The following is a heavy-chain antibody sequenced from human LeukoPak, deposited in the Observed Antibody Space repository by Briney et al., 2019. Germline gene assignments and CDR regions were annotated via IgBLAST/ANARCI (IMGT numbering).Heavy chain of an antibody. J-gene: IGHJ5*02. D-gene: IGHD2-2*01. CDR1: GYSISSGYY. CDR3: ARGVVVVPAARGVNWFDP. Sequence: SETLSLTCTVSGYSISSGYYWGWIRQPPGKGLEWMGSIYHSGSTYYNPSLKSRVTMSVDTSKNQFSLKLSSVTAADTAVYYCARGVVVVPAARGVNWFDPWGQGTLVTVSS. V-gene: IGHV4-38-2*02. CDR2: IYHSGST.